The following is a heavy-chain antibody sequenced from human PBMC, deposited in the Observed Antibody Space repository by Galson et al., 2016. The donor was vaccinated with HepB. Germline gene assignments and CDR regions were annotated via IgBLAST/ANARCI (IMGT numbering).Heavy chain of an antibody. CDR2: INSDGSST. J-gene: IGHJ6*02. D-gene: IGHD3-9*01. CDR1: GFTFNSYW. V-gene: IGHV3-74*01. CDR3: ARDRKGTTIYYYGIDV. Sequence: SLRLSCAASGFTFNSYWMHWVRQAPGKGLVWVSRINSDGSSTNYADSVKGRFTISRDNAKNSLYQQMNSLRDEDTAVYYCARDRKGTTIYYYGIDVLGQGTTVTVSS.